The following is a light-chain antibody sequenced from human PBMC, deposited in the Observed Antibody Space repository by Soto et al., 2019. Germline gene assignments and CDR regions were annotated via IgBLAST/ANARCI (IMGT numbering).Light chain of an antibody. J-gene: IGKJ4*01. CDR2: GAS. CDR1: QGISRT. V-gene: IGKV3-15*01. CDR3: QQYNDWPLT. Sequence: EIVMTQSPATLSVSPGEGLTLSCRASQGISRTLAWYQQRPGQAPRLLIYGASSRAPGVPARFSGSGSGTDFTLTITSLKSEDFAVYYCQQYNDWPLTFGGGTNVEIK.